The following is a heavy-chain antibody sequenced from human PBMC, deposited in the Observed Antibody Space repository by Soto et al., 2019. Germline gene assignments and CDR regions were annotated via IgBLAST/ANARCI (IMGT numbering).Heavy chain of an antibody. D-gene: IGHD3-22*01. Sequence: GRSLRLSCAASGITFSSYWMHWVRQAPGKGLVWVSRINSDGSSTTYADSVKGRFTISRDNAKNTLYLQMNSLKAEDTAVYYCARVGAQSSGYYPDYWGQGTPVTVSS. J-gene: IGHJ4*02. CDR2: INSDGSST. V-gene: IGHV3-74*01. CDR1: GITFSSYW. CDR3: ARVGAQSSGYYPDY.